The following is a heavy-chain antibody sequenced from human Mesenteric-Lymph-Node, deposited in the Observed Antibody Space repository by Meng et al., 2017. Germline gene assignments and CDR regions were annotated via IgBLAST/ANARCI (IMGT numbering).Heavy chain of an antibody. CDR2: INPSGGST. CDR1: GYTSTSYG. V-gene: IGHV1-46*01. J-gene: IGHJ3*02. D-gene: IGHD2-15*01. Sequence: ASVKVSCKASGYTSTSYGISWVRQAPGQGLEWMGIINPSGGSTSYAQKFQGRVTMTRDTSTSTAYMELSSLRSEDTAVYYCARDLLGAFDIWGQGTMVTVSS. CDR3: ARDLLGAFDI.